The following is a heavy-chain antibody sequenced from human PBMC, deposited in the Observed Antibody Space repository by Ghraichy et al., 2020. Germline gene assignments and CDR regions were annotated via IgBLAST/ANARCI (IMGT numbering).Heavy chain of an antibody. CDR3: TRGADQYYYYGLDV. CDR2: ISFDGSYT. J-gene: IGHJ6*02. D-gene: IGHD3-10*01. Sequence: GGSLRLSCAISGFTFSSYGMHWVRQAPGKGLEWVAVISFDGSYTYYADSVKGRFTISRDNSKNTVYLQMNSLRAEDTAVYYCTRGADQYYYYGLDVWGQGTTVTVSS. V-gene: IGHV3-30*03. CDR1: GFTFSSYG.